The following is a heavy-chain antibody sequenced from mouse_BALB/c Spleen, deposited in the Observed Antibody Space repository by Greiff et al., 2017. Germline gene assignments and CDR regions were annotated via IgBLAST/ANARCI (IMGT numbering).Heavy chain of an antibody. CDR1: GFTFSSYT. D-gene: IGHD2-4*01. Sequence: EVHLVESGGGLVKPGGSLKLSCAASGFTFSSYTMSWVRQTPEKRLEWVATISSGGSYTYYPDSVKGRFTISRDNAKNTLYLQMSSLKSEDTAMYYCTTSIYYDYDGAWFAYWGQGTLVTVSA. CDR2: ISSGGSYT. CDR3: TTSIYYDYDGAWFAY. J-gene: IGHJ3*01. V-gene: IGHV5-6-4*01.